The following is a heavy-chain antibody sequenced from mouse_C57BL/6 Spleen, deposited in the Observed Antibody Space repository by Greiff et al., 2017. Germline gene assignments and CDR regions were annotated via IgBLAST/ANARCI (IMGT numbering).Heavy chain of an antibody. J-gene: IGHJ3*01. CDR1: GYTFTDYY. CDR3: APTAQALLAY. V-gene: IGHV1-26*01. Sequence: VQLQQSGPELVKPGASVKISCKASGYTFTDYYMNWVKQSHGKSLEWIGDINPNNGGTSYNQKFKGKATLTVDKSSSTAYMELRSLTSEDSAVYYCAPTAQALLAYWGQGTLVTVSA. D-gene: IGHD3-2*02. CDR2: INPNNGGT.